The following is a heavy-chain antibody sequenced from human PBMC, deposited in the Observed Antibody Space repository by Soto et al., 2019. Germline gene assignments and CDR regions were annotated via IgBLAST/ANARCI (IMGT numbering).Heavy chain of an antibody. V-gene: IGHV4-59*01. CDR2: IHYNGNT. CDR3: AREGNLGRWLQPLDF. D-gene: IGHD5-12*01. CDR1: GGSISPYY. Sequence: SETLSLTCTVSGGSISPYYWSWIRQPPGKGLEWVGYIHYNGNTKYNPSLKSRVSMSVDTSKNQFSLRLISVTAADTAKYFCAREGNLGRWLQPLDFWGQGTMVTV. J-gene: IGHJ4*02.